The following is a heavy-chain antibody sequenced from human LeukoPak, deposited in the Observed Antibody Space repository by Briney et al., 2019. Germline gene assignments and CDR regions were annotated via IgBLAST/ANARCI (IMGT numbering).Heavy chain of an antibody. D-gene: IGHD3-22*01. V-gene: IGHV3-11*04. Sequence: AGGSLRLSCAASGFTFSDYYMSWIRQAPGKGLEWVSYISSSGSTIYYADSVKGRFTISRDNAKNSLYLQMNSLRAEDTAVYYCAKDTFPYYDSSGSLTPPDYWGQGTLVTVSS. CDR3: AKDTFPYYDSSGSLTPPDY. CDR2: ISSSGSTI. J-gene: IGHJ4*02. CDR1: GFTFSDYY.